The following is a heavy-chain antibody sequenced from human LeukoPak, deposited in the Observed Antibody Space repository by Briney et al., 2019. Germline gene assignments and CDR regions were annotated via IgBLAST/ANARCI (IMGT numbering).Heavy chain of an antibody. CDR2: INYSGST. V-gene: IGHV4-39*07. Sequence: PSETLSLTCTVSGGSITTSNYYWGWIRQPPGKGLEWIGIINYSGSTYYNPSLKSRVTMLVDTSKNQFSLKLNSVTAADTAVYYCAGVPASDYFDCWGQGTLVTVSS. CDR3: AGVPASDYFDC. CDR1: GGSITTSNYY. J-gene: IGHJ4*02.